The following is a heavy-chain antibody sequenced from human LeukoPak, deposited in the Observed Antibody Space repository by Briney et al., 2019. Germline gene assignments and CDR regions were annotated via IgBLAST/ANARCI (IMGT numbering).Heavy chain of an antibody. J-gene: IGHJ4*02. CDR2: IYYSGST. V-gene: IGHV4-59*01. CDR1: GGSISSYY. Sequence: PSETLSLTCTVSGGSISSYYWSWIRQPPGKGLEWIGYIYYSGSTNYNPSLKSRVTISVDTSKNQFSLKLSSVTAADTAVYYCARDLTGYGGLGNWGQGTLVTVSS. D-gene: IGHD4-23*01. CDR3: ARDLTGYGGLGN.